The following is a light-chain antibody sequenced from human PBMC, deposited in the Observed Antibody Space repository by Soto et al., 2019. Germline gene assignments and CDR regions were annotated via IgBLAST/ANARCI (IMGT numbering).Light chain of an antibody. CDR2: EVS. CDR3: TSYTSSITYV. V-gene: IGLV2-14*01. Sequence: QTALTQPASVSGSPGQSITISCTGTISDIGGYNYVSWYQQHPGKAPKLIVYEVSWRPSGVSNRFSGSKSGNTASLTISGLQPEDEADYYCTSYTSSITYVFGTGTKVTVL. J-gene: IGLJ1*01. CDR1: ISDIGGYNY.